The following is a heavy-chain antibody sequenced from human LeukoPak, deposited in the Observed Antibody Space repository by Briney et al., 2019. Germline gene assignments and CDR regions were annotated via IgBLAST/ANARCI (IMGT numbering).Heavy chain of an antibody. CDR2: IYSGGST. V-gene: IGHV3-66*02. CDR3: AGNNYASGTFLVY. J-gene: IGHJ4*02. Sequence: GSLRLSCAASGFTVGSNYMNWVRQAPGKGFEWVSSIYSGGSTHYADSGKGRFTISRDSSKNTVYLQMNSLRSDDTAVYFCAGNNYASGTFLVYWGQGTLVTVSS. D-gene: IGHD3-10*01. CDR1: GFTVGSNY.